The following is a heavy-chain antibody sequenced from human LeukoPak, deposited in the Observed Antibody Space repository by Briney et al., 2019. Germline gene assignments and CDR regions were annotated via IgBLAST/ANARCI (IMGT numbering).Heavy chain of an antibody. D-gene: IGHD2-21*02. J-gene: IGHJ4*02. Sequence: GGSLRLSCAASGFTVSSNYMSWVRQAPGKGLEWVSVIYSGGSTYYADSVKGRFTISRDNAKNSLYLQMNSLRAEDTAVYYCARREVTEGIDYWGQGTLVTVSS. V-gene: IGHV3-53*01. CDR3: ARREVTEGIDY. CDR1: GFTVSSNY. CDR2: IYSGGST.